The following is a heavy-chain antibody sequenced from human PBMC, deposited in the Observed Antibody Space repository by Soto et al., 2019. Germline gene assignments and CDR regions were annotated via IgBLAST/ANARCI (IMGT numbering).Heavy chain of an antibody. CDR1: GDSINSADYY. CDR2: IYYSRSD. Sequence: SETLSLTCTVSGDSINSADYYWSWLRQPPGKGLEWIGYIYYSRSDYYNPSLGRRATITIDTSRNQFSLNLMSVAAADTAVYYCARVVQFYDSSGYSFYYFDYWGQGALVTVSS. J-gene: IGHJ4*02. V-gene: IGHV4-30-4*01. CDR3: ARVVQFYDSSGYSFYYFDY. D-gene: IGHD3-22*01.